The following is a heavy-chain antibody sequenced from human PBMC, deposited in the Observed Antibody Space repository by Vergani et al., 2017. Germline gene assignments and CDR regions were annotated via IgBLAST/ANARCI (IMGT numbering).Heavy chain of an antibody. V-gene: IGHV4-30-4*08. J-gene: IGHJ5*02. CDR3: ARTSEPYIGNTAIWVDP. D-gene: IGHD2/OR15-2a*01. CDR1: GDSINNGDYY. Sequence: QEQLQESCPGLVKPSQTLSLTCIVSGDSINNGDYYWSWIRQPPGKGLEWIGFISYNGPACYTPCLLSRADISLDTSKNQLSLHLKSVTATYTSVYYCARTSEPYIGNTAIWVDPWGQETQFIVSS. CDR2: ISYNGPA.